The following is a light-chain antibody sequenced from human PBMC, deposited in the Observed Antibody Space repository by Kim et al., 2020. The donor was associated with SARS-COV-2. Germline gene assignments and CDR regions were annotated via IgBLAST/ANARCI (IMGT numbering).Light chain of an antibody. V-gene: IGKV1-9*01. J-gene: IGKJ2*01. CDR2: ATS. Sequence: IQLTQSPSSLSASVGDRVTITCRASQGFGSYLAWYQQKPGKAPKLLIYATSTLQSGVPSRFSGSGSGTDFTLTISSLQPEDFATYYCQHLNSYPPYTFGQGTKLEI. CDR1: QGFGSY. CDR3: QHLNSYPPYT.